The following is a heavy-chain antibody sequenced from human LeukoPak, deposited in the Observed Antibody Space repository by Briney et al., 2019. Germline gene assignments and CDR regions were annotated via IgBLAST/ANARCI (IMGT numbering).Heavy chain of an antibody. CDR1: GFTFDDYT. D-gene: IGHD3-3*01. V-gene: IGHV3-43*01. J-gene: IGHJ4*02. CDR3: AKDHDFWSGYPDY. CDR2: ISWDGGST. Sequence: GGSLRLSCAASGFTFDDYTMHWVRQAPGKGLEWVSLISWDGGSTYYADSVKGRFTISRDNSKNSLYLQVNSLRTEDTALYYCAKDHDFWSGYPDYWGQGTLVTVSS.